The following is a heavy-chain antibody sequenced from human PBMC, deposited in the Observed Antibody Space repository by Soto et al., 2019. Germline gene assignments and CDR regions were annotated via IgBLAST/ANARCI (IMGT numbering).Heavy chain of an antibody. CDR1: GGSISSGDYY. CDR2: IYYSGSA. CDR3: ARGSSIAGLYYGMDV. Sequence: SETLSLTCTVSGGSISSGDYYWSWIRQHPGKGLEWIGYIYYSGSAYYNPSLKSRVTISVDTSKNQFSLKLSSVTAADTAVYYCARGSSIAGLYYGMDVWGQGTTVTVSS. V-gene: IGHV4-30-4*08. J-gene: IGHJ6*02. D-gene: IGHD6-6*01.